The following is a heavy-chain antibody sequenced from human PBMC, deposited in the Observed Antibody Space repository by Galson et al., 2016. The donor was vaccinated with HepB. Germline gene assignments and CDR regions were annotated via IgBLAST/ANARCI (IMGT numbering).Heavy chain of an antibody. Sequence: TLSLTCTVSGDSISNDGNYWSWTRQHPGKGLEFIGYIYHSGSTYYNPSLRSRVTISVDTSENQFSLKLSSVTASDTAVYDCARYFDHWGQGILVTVSS. V-gene: IGHV4-31*03. CDR3: ARYFDH. CDR2: IYHSGST. J-gene: IGHJ4*02. CDR1: GDSISNDGNY.